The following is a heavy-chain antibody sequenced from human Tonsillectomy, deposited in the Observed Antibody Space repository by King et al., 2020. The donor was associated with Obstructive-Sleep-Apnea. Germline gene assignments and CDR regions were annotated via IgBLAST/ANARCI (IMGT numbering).Heavy chain of an antibody. J-gene: IGHJ2*01. V-gene: IGHV3-21*01. D-gene: IGHD2-15*01. CDR1: GFTFSSYS. CDR2: ISSSSSYI. CDR3: ARASSSVVVPEVFYFDL. Sequence: VQLVESGGGLVKPGGSLRLSCAASGFTFSSYSMNWVRQAPGKGLEWVSSISSSSSYIYYADSVKVRFTISRDNAKNSLYLQMNSLRAEDTAVYYCARASSSVVVPEVFYFDLWGRGTLVTVSS.